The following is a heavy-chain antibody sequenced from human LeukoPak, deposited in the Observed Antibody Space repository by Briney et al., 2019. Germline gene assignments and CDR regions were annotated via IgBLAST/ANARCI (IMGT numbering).Heavy chain of an antibody. CDR1: GFTFSSYE. D-gene: IGHD3-9*01. J-gene: IGHJ6*02. Sequence: GGSLRLSCAASGFTFSSYEMNWVRQAPGKGLEWVSYISGSGSTIYYADSVKGRFTISRDNAKNSLYLQMNSLRAEDTAVCYCARDLKRTSYGMDVWGQGTTVTVSS. V-gene: IGHV3-48*03. CDR3: ARDLKRTSYGMDV. CDR2: ISGSGSTI.